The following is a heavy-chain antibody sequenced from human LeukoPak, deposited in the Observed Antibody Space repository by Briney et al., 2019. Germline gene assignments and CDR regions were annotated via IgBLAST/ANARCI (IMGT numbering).Heavy chain of an antibody. CDR2: ISSSSSYT. Sequence: GGSLRLSCAASGFTVSDYYMSWIRQAPGKGLEWVSYISSSSSYTNYADSVKGRFTISRDNAKNSLYLQMNSLRAEDTAVYYCASMGGRLRYFDWLLPFDYWGQGTLVTVSS. J-gene: IGHJ4*02. CDR1: GFTVSDYY. D-gene: IGHD3-9*01. V-gene: IGHV3-11*06. CDR3: ASMGGRLRYFDWLLPFDY.